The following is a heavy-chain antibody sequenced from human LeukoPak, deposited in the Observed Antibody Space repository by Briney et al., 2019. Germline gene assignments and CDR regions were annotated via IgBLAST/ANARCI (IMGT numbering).Heavy chain of an antibody. CDR1: GGSFSGYY. V-gene: IGHV4-34*01. CDR3: ARGLLYYYYYYMDV. CDR2: INHSGST. D-gene: IGHD1-26*01. J-gene: IGHJ6*03. Sequence: SETLSLTCAVYGGSFSGYYWSWIRQPPGKGLEWIGEINHSGSTNYNPSLKSRVTISVDTSKNQFSLKLSSVTAADTAVDYCARGLLYYYYYYMDVWGKGTTVTVSS.